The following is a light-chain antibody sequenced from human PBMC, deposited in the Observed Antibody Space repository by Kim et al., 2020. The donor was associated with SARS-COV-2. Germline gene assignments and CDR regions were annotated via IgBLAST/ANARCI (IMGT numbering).Light chain of an antibody. CDR1: QSISSTY. J-gene: IGKJ2*01. Sequence: LYPGERATFSCRASQSISSTYLAWYQNKSGQSPRLLIYAASDRATGIPDRFSGSGSGTDFTLTISRLEPEDFAVYYCQHFGSSRYTFGQGTKLEI. V-gene: IGKV3-20*01. CDR2: AAS. CDR3: QHFGSSRYT.